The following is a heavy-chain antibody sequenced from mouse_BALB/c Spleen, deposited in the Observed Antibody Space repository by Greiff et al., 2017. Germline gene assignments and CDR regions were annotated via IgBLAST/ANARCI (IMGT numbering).Heavy chain of an antibody. CDR1: GFTFTDYY. J-gene: IGHJ4*01. D-gene: IGHD2-12*01. V-gene: IGHV7-3*02. CDR2: IRNKANGYTT. Sequence: EVKLVESGGGLVQPGGSLRLSCATSGFTFTDYYMSWVRQPPGKALEWLGFIRNKANGYTTEYSASVKGRFTISRDNSQSILYLQMNTLRAEDSATYYCARDRGNDEGLDYWGQGTSVTVSS. CDR3: ARDRGNDEGLDY.